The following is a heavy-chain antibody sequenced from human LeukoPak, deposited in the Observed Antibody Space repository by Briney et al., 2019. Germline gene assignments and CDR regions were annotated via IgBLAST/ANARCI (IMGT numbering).Heavy chain of an antibody. Sequence: GGSLRLSCAASGFTVITNDMTWVRQAPGKGLEWVSVLYSDGNTRYADSVQGRFTISRDNSKNTLYLEMNSLSPDDTAVYHCARGVEPLAANTLAYWGQGTLVTVSS. V-gene: IGHV3-53*01. D-gene: IGHD1-14*01. CDR2: LYSDGNT. CDR3: ARGVEPLAANTLAY. J-gene: IGHJ4*02. CDR1: GFTVITND.